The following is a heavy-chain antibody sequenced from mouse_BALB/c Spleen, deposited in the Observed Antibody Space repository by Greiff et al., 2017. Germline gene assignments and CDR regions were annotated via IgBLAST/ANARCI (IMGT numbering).Heavy chain of an antibody. CDR3: ARSGTDYAMDY. CDR1: GYAFSSYW. D-gene: IGHD4-1*01. Sequence: QVQLQQSGAELVRPGSSVKISCKASGYAFSSYWMNWVKQRPGQGLEWIGQIYPGDGDTNYNGKFKGKATLTADKSSSTAYMQLSSLTSEDSAVYFCARSGTDYAMDYWGQGTSVTVSS. J-gene: IGHJ4*01. CDR2: IYPGDGDT. V-gene: IGHV1-80*01.